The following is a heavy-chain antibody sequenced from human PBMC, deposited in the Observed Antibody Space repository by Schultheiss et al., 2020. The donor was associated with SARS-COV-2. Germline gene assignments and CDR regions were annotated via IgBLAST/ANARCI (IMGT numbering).Heavy chain of an antibody. CDR3: ARVVSPGAFDI. J-gene: IGHJ3*02. V-gene: IGHV4-31*03. CDR1: GGSISSGGYY. D-gene: IGHD2/OR15-2a*01. CDR2: IYYSGST. Sequence: SETLSLTCTVSGGSISSGGYYWSWIRQHPGKGLEWIGYIYYSGSTYYNPSLKSRVTISVDTSKNQFSLKLSSVTAADTAVYYCARVVSPGAFDIWGQGTMVTVSS.